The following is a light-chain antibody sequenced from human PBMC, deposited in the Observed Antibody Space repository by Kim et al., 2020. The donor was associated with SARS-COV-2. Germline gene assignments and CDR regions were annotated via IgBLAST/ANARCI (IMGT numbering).Light chain of an antibody. Sequence: QSALTQPPSASGSPGQSVTISCTGTSSDVGGYNYVSWYQQHPGKAPKLMIYEVSKRPSGVPDRFSGSKSGNTASLTVSGLQAEVEADYYCSSYAGSNNWVFGGGTQLTVL. J-gene: IGLJ3*02. CDR3: SSYAGSNNWV. V-gene: IGLV2-8*01. CDR2: EVS. CDR1: SSDVGGYNY.